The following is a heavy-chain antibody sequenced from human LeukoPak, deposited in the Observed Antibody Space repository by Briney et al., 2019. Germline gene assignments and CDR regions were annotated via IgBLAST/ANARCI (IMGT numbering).Heavy chain of an antibody. J-gene: IGHJ4*02. Sequence: SVKVSCKASGGTFSSYAISWVRQAPGQGLEWMGGIIPIFGTASYAQKFQGSVTITTDESTSTAYMKLSSLRSEDTAVYYCARAGYDSSGYYYKYYFDYWGQGTLVTVSS. D-gene: IGHD3-22*01. CDR3: ARAGYDSSGYYYKYYFDY. CDR1: GGTFSSYA. CDR2: IIPIFGTA. V-gene: IGHV1-69*05.